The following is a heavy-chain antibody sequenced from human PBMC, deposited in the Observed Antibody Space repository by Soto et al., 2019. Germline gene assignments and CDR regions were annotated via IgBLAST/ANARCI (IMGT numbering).Heavy chain of an antibody. J-gene: IGHJ4*02. D-gene: IGHD1-26*01. CDR3: ALRKTGSYFDY. CDR2: IGASGAGT. V-gene: IGHV3-23*01. Sequence: GVSLRLSCAASGLTFSSYAMSWVSQTPGKGLEWVSAIGASGAGTYYAEYVKCRFTISRDNSKNTLYLQMNSLRAEDTAVYYCALRKTGSYFDYWGQGTLVTVSS. CDR1: GLTFSSYA.